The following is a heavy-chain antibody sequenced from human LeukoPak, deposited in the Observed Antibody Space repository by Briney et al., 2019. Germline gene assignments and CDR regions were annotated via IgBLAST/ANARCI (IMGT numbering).Heavy chain of an antibody. CDR2: ITSDGNNQ. V-gene: IGHV3-30*03. CDR1: GFSFSSYA. D-gene: IGHD3-10*02. CDR3: TRENYVPDS. J-gene: IGHJ5*02. Sequence: PGGSLRLSCAVSGFSFSSYAMHWVRQAPGKGLEWVAVITSDGNNQYYADSVRGRFTISRDDARNSLFLQMNGLRADDTAVYYCTRENYVPDSWGQGTLVTVSS.